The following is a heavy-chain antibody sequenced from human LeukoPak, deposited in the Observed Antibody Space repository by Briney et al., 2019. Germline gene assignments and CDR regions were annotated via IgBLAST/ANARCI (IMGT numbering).Heavy chain of an antibody. Sequence: GASVKVSCKASGYTFTGYYMHWVRQAPGQGLEWMGWINPNSGGTNYAQKFQGRVTMTRDTSTSTVYMELSSLRSEDTAVYYCARERRLNYYGSGPARWFDPWGQGTLVTVSS. D-gene: IGHD3-10*01. CDR1: GYTFTGYY. CDR3: ARERRLNYYGSGPARWFDP. CDR2: INPNSGGT. J-gene: IGHJ5*02. V-gene: IGHV1-2*02.